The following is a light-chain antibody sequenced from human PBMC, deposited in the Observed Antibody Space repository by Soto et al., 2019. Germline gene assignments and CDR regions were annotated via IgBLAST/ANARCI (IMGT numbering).Light chain of an antibody. CDR1: QSISSY. J-gene: IGKJ1*01. CDR2: DAS. Sequence: DIKMTQSPSTLSASVGDRVTITCRASQSISSYLNWYQQKPGKAPKLLIYDASSLESGVPQRFSGSGSGTEFTLTISSLQTDDSATYYCLQDINYPWTFGQGTKVDIK. V-gene: IGKV1-5*01. CDR3: LQDINYPWT.